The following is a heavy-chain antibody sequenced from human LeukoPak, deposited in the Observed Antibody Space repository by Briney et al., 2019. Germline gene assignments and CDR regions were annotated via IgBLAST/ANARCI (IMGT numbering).Heavy chain of an antibody. V-gene: IGHV3-23*01. CDR1: GFTFSTYA. D-gene: IGHD6-19*01. CDR3: AKALGYSSLTD. J-gene: IGHJ4*02. Sequence: GGSLRLSCTASGFTFSTYAMTWVRQAPGKGLEWVSTISANGGSTYYADSVKGRFTISRDNSKNTLYLQMNSLRPEDTAVYYCAKALGYSSLTDWGQGTLVTVSS. CDR2: ISANGGST.